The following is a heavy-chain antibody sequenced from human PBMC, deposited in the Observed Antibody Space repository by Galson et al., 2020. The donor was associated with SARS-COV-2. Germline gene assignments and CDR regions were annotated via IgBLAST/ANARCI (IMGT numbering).Heavy chain of an antibody. CDR2: IYPGDSDT. V-gene: IGHV5-51*01. J-gene: IGHJ6*02. CDR3: ARHEFKYSSGWYYYYGMDV. Sequence: GESLKISCKGSGYSFTSYWIGWVRQMPGKGLEWMGIIYPGDSDTRYSPSFQGQVTISADKSISTAYLQWSSLKASDTAMYYCARHEFKYSSGWYYYYGMDVWGQGPRSPSP. CDR1: GYSFTSYW. D-gene: IGHD6-19*01.